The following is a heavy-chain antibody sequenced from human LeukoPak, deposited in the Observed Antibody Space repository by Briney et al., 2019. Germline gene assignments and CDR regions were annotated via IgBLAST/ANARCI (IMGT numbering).Heavy chain of an antibody. Sequence: GGSLRLSCAASGFNFGAYPMLWARQSPGKGLDWVAFISYGGSNQWYADYVKGRFTVSRDSSKNTLYLQMNSLRVEDTAVYYGARGRPHGWEVYLDYWGQGTLVTVSS. CDR3: ARGRPHGWEVYLDY. J-gene: IGHJ4*02. D-gene: IGHD1-26*01. CDR1: GFNFGAYP. CDR2: ISYGGSNQ. V-gene: IGHV3-30*04.